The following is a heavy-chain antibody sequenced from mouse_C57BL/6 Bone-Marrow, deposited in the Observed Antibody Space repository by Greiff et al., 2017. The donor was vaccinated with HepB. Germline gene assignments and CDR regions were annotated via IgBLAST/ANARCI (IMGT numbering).Heavy chain of an antibody. CDR2: ISYSGST. CDR1: GYSITSDY. Sequence: EVKLVESGPGLAKPSQTLSLTCSVTGYSITSDYWNWIRKFPGNKLEYMGYISYSGSTYYNPSLKSRISITRDTSKNQYYLQLNSVTTEDTATYYCARSYYYGSAWFAYWGQGTLVTVSA. D-gene: IGHD1-1*01. J-gene: IGHJ3*01. CDR3: ARSYYYGSAWFAY. V-gene: IGHV3-8*01.